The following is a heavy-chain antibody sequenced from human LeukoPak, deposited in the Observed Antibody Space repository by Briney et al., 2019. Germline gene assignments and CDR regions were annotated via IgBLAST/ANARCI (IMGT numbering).Heavy chain of an antibody. D-gene: IGHD4-17*01. V-gene: IGHV3-23*01. Sequence: AGGSLRLSCAASGFTFNSYAMSWVRQAPGKGLEWVSGISGSGFSTYYADSVKGRFTISRDNSKNTLYLQMNSLRAEDTAGYYCAKDFYGPYYYSYGMDVWGQGATVTVSS. J-gene: IGHJ6*02. CDR1: GFTFNSYA. CDR2: ISGSGFST. CDR3: AKDFYGPYYYSYGMDV.